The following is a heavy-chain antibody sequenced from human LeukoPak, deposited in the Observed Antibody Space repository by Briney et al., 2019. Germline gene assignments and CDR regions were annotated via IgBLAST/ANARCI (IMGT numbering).Heavy chain of an antibody. CDR2: INHSGST. D-gene: IGHD6-6*01. J-gene: IGHJ5*02. Sequence: SETLSLTCAVYGGSFSGYYWSWIRQPPGKGLEWIGEINHSGSTNYNPSLKSRVTISVDTSKNQFSLKLISVTAADTAVYYCARVVAARGWFDPWGQGTLVTVSS. CDR3: ARVVAARGWFDP. CDR1: GGSFSGYY. V-gene: IGHV4-34*01.